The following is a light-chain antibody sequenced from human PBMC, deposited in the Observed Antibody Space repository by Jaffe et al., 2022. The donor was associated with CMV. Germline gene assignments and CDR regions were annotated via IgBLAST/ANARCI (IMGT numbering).Light chain of an antibody. J-gene: IGLJ3*02. V-gene: IGLV1-36*01. CDR3: ASWDDSLNAWV. Sequence: QSVLIQSPSVSEAPRQRVTISCSGSSTNIGDNAVTWYQQLPGKAPRVVIYYNDMLPSGVSDRFSGSKSGTSASLAISGLQSEDEADYYCASWDDSLNAWVFGGGTKLTVL. CDR1: STNIGDNA. CDR2: YND.